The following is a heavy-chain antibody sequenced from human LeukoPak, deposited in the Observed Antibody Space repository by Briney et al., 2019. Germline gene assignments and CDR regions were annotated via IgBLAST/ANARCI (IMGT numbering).Heavy chain of an antibody. V-gene: IGHV3-23*01. CDR2: ISGGGDTT. CDR3: AKDGVMSTVSYYYYMDV. Sequence: GGSLRLSCSASGFSFSSYTMTWVRQAPGKGPEWVSIISGGGDTTFYTDSVKGRFTISRDNSKNTLYLQMNSLRAEDTAVYYCAKDGVMSTVSYYYYMDVWGKGTTVTVSS. D-gene: IGHD4-11*01. CDR1: GFSFSSYT. J-gene: IGHJ6*03.